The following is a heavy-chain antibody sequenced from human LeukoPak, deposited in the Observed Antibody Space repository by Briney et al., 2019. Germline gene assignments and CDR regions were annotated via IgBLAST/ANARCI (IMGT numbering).Heavy chain of an antibody. Sequence: SETLSLTCNVSGGSISSYYWSWIRQPPGKGLEWIGYIYYSGSTNYNPSLKSRVTISVDTSKNQFSLKLSSVTAADTAVYYCARASADYYGSGSTPFDYWGQGTLVTVSS. D-gene: IGHD3-10*01. J-gene: IGHJ4*02. CDR2: IYYSGST. CDR3: ARASADYYGSGSTPFDY. CDR1: GGSISSYY. V-gene: IGHV4-59*01.